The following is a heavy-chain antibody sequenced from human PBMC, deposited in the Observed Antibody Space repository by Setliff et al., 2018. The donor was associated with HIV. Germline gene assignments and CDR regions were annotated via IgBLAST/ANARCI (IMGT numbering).Heavy chain of an antibody. CDR1: GYSISSGYY. J-gene: IGHJ6*02. Sequence: SETLSLTCTVSGYSISSGYYWGWIRQPPGKGLGWIGSIYHSGSTYYNPSLKSRVTISVDTSKNQFSLKLSSVTAADTAVYYCARAMRGAVVTNMYYYYGMDVWGQGTTVTVSS. D-gene: IGHD2-21*02. CDR2: IYHSGST. V-gene: IGHV4-38-2*02. CDR3: ARAMRGAVVTNMYYYYGMDV.